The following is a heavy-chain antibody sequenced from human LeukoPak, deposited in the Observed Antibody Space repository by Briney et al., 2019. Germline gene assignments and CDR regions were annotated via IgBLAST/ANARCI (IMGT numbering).Heavy chain of an antibody. CDR3: ARLGARFDAFDI. V-gene: IGHV4-34*01. Sequence: SETLSLTCAVYGGSFSGYYWSWIRQPPGKGLEWIGEINHSGSTNYNPSLKSRVTISADTSKNQFSLKLSSVTAADTAVYYCARLGARFDAFDIWGQGTMVTVSS. J-gene: IGHJ3*02. CDR1: GGSFSGYY. D-gene: IGHD1-26*01. CDR2: INHSGST.